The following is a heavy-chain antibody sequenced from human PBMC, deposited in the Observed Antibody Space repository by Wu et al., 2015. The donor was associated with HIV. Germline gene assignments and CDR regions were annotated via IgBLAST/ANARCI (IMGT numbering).Heavy chain of an antibody. Sequence: QMQLVQSGPEVRKPGTSVKVSCKASGFTFSQSGIQWVRQARGQRLEWIGWIVVGSDNTNYAQTFQERVTITSDMSTTTSYMELSNLRSEDTAVYYCAAVHSTMVQCLLIVWGQGTRVTVSA. CDR1: GFTFSQSG. D-gene: IGHD3-10*01. V-gene: IGHV1-58*02. CDR3: AAVHSTMVQCLLIV. CDR2: IVVGSDNT. J-gene: IGHJ3*01.